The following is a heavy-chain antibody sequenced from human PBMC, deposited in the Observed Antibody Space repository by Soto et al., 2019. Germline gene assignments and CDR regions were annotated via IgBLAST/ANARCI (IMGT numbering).Heavy chain of an antibody. CDR2: INHSGST. Sequence: SETLSLTCAVYGGSFSGYYWSWIRQPPGKGLEWIGEINHSGSTNYNPSLKSRVTISVDTSKNQFSLKLSSVTAADTAVYYCARGRWLRSSVDYWGQGTLVTVSS. J-gene: IGHJ4*02. D-gene: IGHD5-12*01. CDR3: ARGRWLRSSVDY. CDR1: GGSFSGYY. V-gene: IGHV4-34*01.